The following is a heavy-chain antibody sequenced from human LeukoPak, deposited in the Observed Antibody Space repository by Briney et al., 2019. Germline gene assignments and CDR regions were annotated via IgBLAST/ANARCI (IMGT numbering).Heavy chain of an antibody. D-gene: IGHD3-16*01. CDR3: AKDEATSGGGLTS. Sequence: GGSLRLSCAASGFTFSSYAMSWVRQAPGKGLEWVSAMYTGGTTYYADSVTGRFTISRDNSKNTLYLHMNSLRAEDTAVYYCAKDEATSGGGLTSWGQGTLVSVSS. CDR1: GFTFSSYA. CDR2: MYTGGTT. V-gene: IGHV3-23*01. J-gene: IGHJ5*02.